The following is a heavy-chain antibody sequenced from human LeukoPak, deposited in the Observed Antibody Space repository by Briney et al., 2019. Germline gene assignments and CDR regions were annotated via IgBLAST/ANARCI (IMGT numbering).Heavy chain of an antibody. J-gene: IGHJ3*02. V-gene: IGHV1-46*01. D-gene: IGHD2-15*01. CDR1: GYTFTSYY. CDR2: INPSGGST. Sequence: WASVKVSCKASGYTFTSYYMHWVRQAPGQGPEWMGIINPSGGSTSYAQKFQGRVTMTRDTSTSTVYMELSSLRSEDAAVYYCARDARVVVAATPVDAFDIWGQGTMVTVSS. CDR3: ARDARVVVAATPVDAFDI.